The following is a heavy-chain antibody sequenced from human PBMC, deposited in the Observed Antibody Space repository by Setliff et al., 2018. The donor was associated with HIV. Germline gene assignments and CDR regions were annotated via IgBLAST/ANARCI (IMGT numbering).Heavy chain of an antibody. CDR3: ARNHLNYASGNTKTSGAYYFDS. V-gene: IGHV5-51*01. Sequence: GESLKLSCKGSGYSFSTYWIAWVRQMPGRGLEVMGLIYPDDSDARYNPSFQGQVTISADKSISTAYLQWSSLKASDSAISYCARNHLNYASGNTKTSGAYYFDSWGQGTLVTVXS. D-gene: IGHD3-10*01. J-gene: IGHJ4*02. CDR1: GYSFSTYW. CDR2: IYPDDSDA.